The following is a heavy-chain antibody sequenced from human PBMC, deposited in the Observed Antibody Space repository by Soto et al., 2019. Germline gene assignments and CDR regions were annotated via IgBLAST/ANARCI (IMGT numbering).Heavy chain of an antibody. CDR3: ARDRIAVAGLLDY. Sequence: PGGSLRLSCAASGLTFSSYAMNWVRQPPGKGLEWLSYISSSGSSIYYADSVRGRFTVSRDNSKNTLYLQMNSLRAEDTAVYYCARDRIAVAGLLDYWGQGTLVTVSS. J-gene: IGHJ4*02. CDR1: GLTFSSYA. CDR2: ISSSGSSI. D-gene: IGHD6-19*01. V-gene: IGHV3-48*01.